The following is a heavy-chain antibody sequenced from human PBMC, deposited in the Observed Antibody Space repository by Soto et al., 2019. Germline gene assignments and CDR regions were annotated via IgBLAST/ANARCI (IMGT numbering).Heavy chain of an antibody. CDR2: IKSKTDGGTT. J-gene: IGHJ6*02. CDR1: GFTFSNAW. Sequence: GGSLRLSCAASGFTFSNAWMNWVRQAPGKGLEWVGRIKSKTDGGTTDYAAPVKGRFTISRDDSKNTLYLQMNSLKTEDTAVYYCTTNSMVRGEYYYYYGMDVWGQGTTVTVSS. V-gene: IGHV3-15*07. CDR3: TTNSMVRGEYYYYYGMDV. D-gene: IGHD3-10*01.